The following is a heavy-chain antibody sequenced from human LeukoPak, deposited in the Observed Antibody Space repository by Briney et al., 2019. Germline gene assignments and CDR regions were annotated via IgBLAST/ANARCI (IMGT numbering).Heavy chain of an antibody. D-gene: IGHD2-15*01. Sequence: GGSLRLSCAASGFTFSSYGMHWVRQAPGKGLEWVAVISYDGSNKYYADSVKGRFTISRDNSKNTLYLQMNSLRAEDTAVYYCAKSLDIVVVVAATGFDYWGQGTQVTVSS. CDR3: AKSLDIVVVVAATGFDY. CDR1: GFTFSSYG. V-gene: IGHV3-30*18. CDR2: ISYDGSNK. J-gene: IGHJ4*02.